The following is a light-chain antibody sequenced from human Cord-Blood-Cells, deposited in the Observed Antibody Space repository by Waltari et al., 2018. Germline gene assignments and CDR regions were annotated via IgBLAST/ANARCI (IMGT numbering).Light chain of an antibody. CDR2: DAS. CDR1: QSISSW. J-gene: IGKJ2*01. V-gene: IGKV1-5*01. CDR3: QQYNSYPYT. Sequence: DIKMTQSPSTLSASVGDRVTITCRASQSISSWLAWYQQKPGKAPKLLIYDASSLESGVPSRFSGSGSGTEFTLAISSLQPDYFATYYCQQYNSYPYTFGQGTKLEIK.